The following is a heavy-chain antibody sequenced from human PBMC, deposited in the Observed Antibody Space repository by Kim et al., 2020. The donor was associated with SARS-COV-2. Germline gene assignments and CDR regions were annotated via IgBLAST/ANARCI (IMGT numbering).Heavy chain of an antibody. V-gene: IGHV3-11*06. Sequence: KGRFPISRDNANNSLYLQMNSRRAEDTAVYYCARDVATTVVVYYYYGMDVWGQGTTVTVSS. CDR3: ARDVATTVVVYYYYGMDV. D-gene: IGHD4-17*01. J-gene: IGHJ6*02.